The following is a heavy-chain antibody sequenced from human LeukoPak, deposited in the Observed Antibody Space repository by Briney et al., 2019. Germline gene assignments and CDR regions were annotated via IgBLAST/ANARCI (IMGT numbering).Heavy chain of an antibody. CDR3: AGAIRGSDSSGYYY. CDR2: IYYSDST. Sequence: PSETLSLTCTVSGGSISSSSYYWGWLRQPPGKGLEWTGSIYYSDSTYYNPSLKSRVTITVDTSKNQFTLKLSAATVADTAVYYCAGAIRGSDSSGYYYGGQGTLATVSA. V-gene: IGHV4-39*06. CDR1: GGSISSSSYY. J-gene: IGHJ4*02. D-gene: IGHD3-22*01.